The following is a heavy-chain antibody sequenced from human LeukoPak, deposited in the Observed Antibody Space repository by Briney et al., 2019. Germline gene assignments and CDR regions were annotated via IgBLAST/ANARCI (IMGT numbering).Heavy chain of an antibody. CDR3: AGVAGRSSSWYYYYYMDV. J-gene: IGHJ6*03. D-gene: IGHD6-13*01. CDR2: IIPIFGTA. V-gene: IGHV1-69*06. Sequence: ASVKVSCKASGYTFTSYGISWVRQAPGQGLEWMGGIIPIFGTANYAQKFQGRVTITADKSTSTAYMELSSPRSEDTAVYYCAGVAGRSSSWYYYYYMDVWGKGTTVTVSS. CDR1: GYTFTSYG.